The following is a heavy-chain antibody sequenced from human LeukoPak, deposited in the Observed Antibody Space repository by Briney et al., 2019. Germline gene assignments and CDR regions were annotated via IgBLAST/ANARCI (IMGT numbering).Heavy chain of an antibody. D-gene: IGHD3-16*01. Sequence: SSETLSLTCSLSGDSITTNSYWWGWIRQSPGKGLEWIGSIYSSGNSYYNPSLKSRATISPDTSKNQYSLRLTSVTAADTAVYYCARRGIWDLQIGNWSDPWGQGILVTVSS. V-gene: IGHV4-39*01. CDR2: IYSSGNS. J-gene: IGHJ5*02. CDR3: ARRGIWDLQIGNWSDP. CDR1: GDSITTNSYW.